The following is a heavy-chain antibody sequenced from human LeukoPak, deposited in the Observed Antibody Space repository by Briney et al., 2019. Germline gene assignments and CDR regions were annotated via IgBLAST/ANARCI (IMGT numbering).Heavy chain of an antibody. CDR3: AGERPRYGMDV. V-gene: IGHV3-21*01. Sequence: PGGSLRLSCAASGFIFSSYSMNWVRQAPGRGLEWVSSNSSSSSYIIYADSVRGRFTISRDNAKNSLNLQMNSLRAEDTAVYYCAGERPRYGMDVWGQGTTVTVSS. J-gene: IGHJ6*02. CDR1: GFIFSSYS. CDR2: NSSSSSYI.